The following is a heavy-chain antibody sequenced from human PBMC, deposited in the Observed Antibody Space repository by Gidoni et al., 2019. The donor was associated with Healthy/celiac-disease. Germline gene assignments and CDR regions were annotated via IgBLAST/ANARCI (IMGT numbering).Heavy chain of an antibody. CDR1: GYTFTGYY. D-gene: IGHD3-22*01. CDR3: ARAYYYDSSGYYLLGY. V-gene: IGHV1-2*02. J-gene: IGHJ4*02. CDR2: INPNSGGT. Sequence: QVQLVQSGAEVKKPGASVKVSCKASGYTFTGYYMHWVRQAPGQGLEWMGWINPNSGGTNYAQKFQGRVTMTRDTSISTAYMELSRLRSDDTAVYYCARAYYYDSSGYYLLGYWGQGTLVTVSS.